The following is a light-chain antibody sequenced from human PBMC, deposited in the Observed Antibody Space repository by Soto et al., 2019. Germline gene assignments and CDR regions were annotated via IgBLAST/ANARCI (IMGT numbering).Light chain of an antibody. CDR1: SNDMGGYNF. J-gene: IGLJ2*01. Sequence: QSALTQPRSVSGSPGQSVTISCTGTSNDMGGYNFVSWYQQHPGKAPKLMMHDVSQRPSGIPDRFSGSKSGSTASLTISGLQAGDEADYYCCLYGGRNHVVFGGGTKLTVL. V-gene: IGLV2-11*01. CDR3: CLYGGRNHVV. CDR2: DVS.